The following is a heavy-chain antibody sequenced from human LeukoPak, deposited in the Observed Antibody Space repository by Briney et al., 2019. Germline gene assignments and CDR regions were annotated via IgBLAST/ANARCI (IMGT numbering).Heavy chain of an antibody. J-gene: IGHJ4*02. Sequence: GSLRLSCAASGFTFSSYAMSWVRQAPGKRLEWVSAISGSGGSTYYADSVKGRFTISRDNSKNTLYLQMNSLRAEDTAVYYCAKLAGNYDFWSGYYQGIDYWGRGTLVTVSS. V-gene: IGHV3-23*01. CDR2: ISGSGGST. CDR3: AKLAGNYDFWSGYYQGIDY. D-gene: IGHD3-3*01. CDR1: GFTFSSYA.